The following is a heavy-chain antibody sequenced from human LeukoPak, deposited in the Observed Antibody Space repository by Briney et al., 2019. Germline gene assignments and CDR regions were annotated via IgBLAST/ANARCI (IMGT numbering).Heavy chain of an antibody. Sequence: SETLSLTCTVSGGSISSSSYYWGWIRQPPGKGLEWIGGIYYSGSTYYNPSLKSRVTISVDTSKNQFSLKLSSVTAADTAVYYCAISWMATIYYWGQGTLVTVSS. V-gene: IGHV4-39*07. CDR2: IYYSGST. CDR1: GGSISSSSYY. CDR3: AISWMATIYY. J-gene: IGHJ4*02. D-gene: IGHD5-24*01.